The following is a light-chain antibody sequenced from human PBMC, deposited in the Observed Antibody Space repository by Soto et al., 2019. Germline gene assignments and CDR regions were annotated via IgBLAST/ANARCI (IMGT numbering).Light chain of an antibody. V-gene: IGLV2-14*01. CDR2: AVN. CDR3: SSYTVSTPLVL. J-gene: IGLJ3*02. Sequence: QSALTQPASVSGSPGQSITISCTGTSSDVGGYNFVSWYQQHPGKPPKLIIYAVNNRPSGVSDRFSASKSGNTASLTISGLQAEDEADYYCSSYTVSTPLVLFGGGTKLTVL. CDR1: SSDVGGYNF.